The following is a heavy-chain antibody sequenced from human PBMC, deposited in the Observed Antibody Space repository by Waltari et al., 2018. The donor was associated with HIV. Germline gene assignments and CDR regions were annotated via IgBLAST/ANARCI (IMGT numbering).Heavy chain of an antibody. CDR1: GFTFSNFW. V-gene: IGHV3-74*01. J-gene: IGHJ2*01. CDR3: ARRHATEGVLDL. D-gene: IGHD3-10*01. Sequence: EVQLLESGGGLVQPGGSLRLSCAASGFTFSNFWMHWVRQVPGKGPVWFSRVNGDWTTKLYADSVKGRFTISRDNTRDALYLQMNSLGAEDTAVYYCARRHATEGVLDLWGRGTLVTVSS. CDR2: VNGDWTTK.